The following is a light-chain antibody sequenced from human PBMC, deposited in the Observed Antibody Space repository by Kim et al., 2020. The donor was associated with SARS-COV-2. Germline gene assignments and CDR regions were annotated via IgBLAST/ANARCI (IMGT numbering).Light chain of an antibody. V-gene: IGKV1-27*01. J-gene: IGKJ1*01. CDR1: QDIANP. Sequence: DITMTQSPSSLSASVGDGVTISCRASQDIANPLAWYQQKPGSVPKLLIYSASTLQSGVSPRFRASGSGTDFTLTITSLQTEDGATYYCQKYDTPPWTFGQGTKVDIK. CDR2: SAS. CDR3: QKYDTPPWT.